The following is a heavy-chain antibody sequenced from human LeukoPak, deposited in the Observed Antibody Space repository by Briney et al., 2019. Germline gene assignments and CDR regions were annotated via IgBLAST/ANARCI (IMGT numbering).Heavy chain of an antibody. J-gene: IGHJ4*02. CDR3: ATRGYSGYEGY. D-gene: IGHD5-12*01. Sequence: GGSLRLSCAASGFTFSSYEMNWVRQAPGKGLEWVSYISSSGSTIYYADSVKGRFTISRDNAKNSLYLQMNSLRAEDTALYYCATRGYSGYEGYWGQGTLVTVSS. CDR1: GFTFSSYE. V-gene: IGHV3-48*03. CDR2: ISSSGSTI.